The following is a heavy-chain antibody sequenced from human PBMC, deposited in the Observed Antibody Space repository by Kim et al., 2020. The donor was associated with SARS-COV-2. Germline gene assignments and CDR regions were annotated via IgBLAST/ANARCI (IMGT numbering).Heavy chain of an antibody. Sequence: GGSLRLSCAASGFTFDDYAMHWVRQAPGKGLEWVSGISWNSGSIGYADSVKGRFTISRDNAKNSLYLQMNSPRAEDTALYYCAKDMGAAAGGMDVWGQGTTVTVSS. CDR2: ISWNSGSI. D-gene: IGHD2-15*01. CDR1: GFTFDDYA. V-gene: IGHV3-9*01. CDR3: AKDMGAAAGGMDV. J-gene: IGHJ6*02.